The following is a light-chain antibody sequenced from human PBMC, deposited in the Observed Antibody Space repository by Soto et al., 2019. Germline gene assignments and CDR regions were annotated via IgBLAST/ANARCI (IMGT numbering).Light chain of an antibody. J-gene: IGKJ1*01. CDR2: DAS. CDR1: QSVITY. V-gene: IGKV3-11*01. Sequence: EIMLTQSPDTLSLSPGNRATLSCRASQSVITYLAWYQQKPGQPPRLLIYDASNRATGIPARFSGSGSGTDFTLTISSLEPEDFAVYYCQQRSNWPPTFGQGTKVDIK. CDR3: QQRSNWPPT.